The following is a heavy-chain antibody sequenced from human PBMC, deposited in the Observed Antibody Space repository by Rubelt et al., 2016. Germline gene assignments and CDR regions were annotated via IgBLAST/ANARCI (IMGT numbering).Heavy chain of an antibody. V-gene: IGHV4-39*01. J-gene: IGHJ4*02. D-gene: IGHD5-12*01. CDR2: IYYSGST. CDR1: GGSISSSSYY. CDR3: ARHSAWLHINDY. Sequence: QLQLQESGPGLVKPSETLSLTCTVSGGSISSSSYYWGWIRQPPGKGLEWIGSIYYSGSTYYNPSLKSRVTISVDTSKNQFSLKLSSVTAADSAVYYCARHSAWLHINDYWGQGTLVTVSS.